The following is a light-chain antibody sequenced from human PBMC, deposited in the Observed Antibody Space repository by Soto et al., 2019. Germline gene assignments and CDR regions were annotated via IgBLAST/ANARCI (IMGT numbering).Light chain of an antibody. Sequence: EIVLTQSPGTLSLSPGERATLSCRASQSISRSYLAGYQQKPGQAPKLLIYAASSRATGIPDRFSGSGSGTDFTLTISRLEPEDFALYYCQQYGSSQAFGQGTKVEIK. CDR2: AAS. CDR3: QQYGSSQA. CDR1: QSISRSY. V-gene: IGKV3-20*01. J-gene: IGKJ1*01.